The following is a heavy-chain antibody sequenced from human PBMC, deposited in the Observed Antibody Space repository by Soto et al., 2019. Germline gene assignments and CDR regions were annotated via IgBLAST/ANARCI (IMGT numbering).Heavy chain of an antibody. D-gene: IGHD3-10*01. CDR3: ARVNLDFGELLVGYYGMDV. CDR2: IYYSGST. Sequence: SETLSLTCTVSGGSISSYYWSWIRQPPGKGLEWIGYIYYSGSTNYNPSLQSRVTISVDTSKNQFSLKLSSVTTADTAVYYCARVNLDFGELLVGYYGMDVWGQGTTVTVSS. CDR1: GGSISSYY. V-gene: IGHV4-59*01. J-gene: IGHJ6*02.